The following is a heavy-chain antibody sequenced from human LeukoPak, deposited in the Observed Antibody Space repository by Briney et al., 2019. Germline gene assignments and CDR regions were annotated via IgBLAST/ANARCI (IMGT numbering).Heavy chain of an antibody. Sequence: KPSETLSLTCTVSGDSISSGDYYWSWIRQPAGKGLEWIGRIYTSGSTNYNPSLKSRVTISVATSKNQFSLKLTSVTAADTAVYYCARGPYKYDGSGAFDIWGQGTMVTVSS. CDR2: IYTSGST. CDR3: ARGPYKYDGSGAFDI. J-gene: IGHJ3*02. CDR1: GDSISSGDYY. D-gene: IGHD3-22*01. V-gene: IGHV4-61*02.